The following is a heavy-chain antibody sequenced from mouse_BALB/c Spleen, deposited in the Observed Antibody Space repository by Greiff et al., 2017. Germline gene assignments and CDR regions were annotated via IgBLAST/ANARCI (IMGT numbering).Heavy chain of an antibody. V-gene: IGHV14-3*02. J-gene: IGHJ3*01. D-gene: IGHD2-1*01. CDR2: IDPANGNT. CDR3: ARGDGNYLAWFAY. Sequence: VQLQQSGAELVKPGASVKLSCTASGFNIKDTYMHWVKQRPEQGLEWIGRIDPANGNTKYDPKFQGKATITADTSSNTAYLQLSSLTSEDTAVYYCARGDGNYLAWFAYWGQGTLVTVSA. CDR1: GFNIKDTY.